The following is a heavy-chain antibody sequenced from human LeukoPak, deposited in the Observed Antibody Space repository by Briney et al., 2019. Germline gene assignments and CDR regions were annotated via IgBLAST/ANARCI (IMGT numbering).Heavy chain of an antibody. CDR2: IYHSGST. CDR3: AKLGVVITDDAFDI. Sequence: SETLSLTCTVSGGSISSGGYYWSWIRQPPGKGLEWIGYIYHSGSTYYNPSLKSRVTISVDRSKNQFSLKLSSVTAADTAVYYCAKLGVVITDDAFDIWGQGTMVTVSS. J-gene: IGHJ3*02. D-gene: IGHD3-3*01. V-gene: IGHV4-30-2*01. CDR1: GGSISSGGYY.